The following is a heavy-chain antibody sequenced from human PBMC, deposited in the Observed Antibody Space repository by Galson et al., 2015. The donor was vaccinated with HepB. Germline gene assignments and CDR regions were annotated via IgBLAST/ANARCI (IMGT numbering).Heavy chain of an antibody. CDR2: ISGSQITT. CDR3: AKGGLSLGYCGGGCYSY. D-gene: IGHD2-21*02. J-gene: IGHJ4*02. Sequence: LRLSCAASGFTFSSYAMSWVRQAPGKGLEWVSAISGSQITTYYADSVKGRFTISIDNSKNTLFLQMNSLRAEDTAVYYCAKGGLSLGYCGGGCYSYWGQGTLVTVSS. CDR1: GFTFSSYA. V-gene: IGHV3-23*01.